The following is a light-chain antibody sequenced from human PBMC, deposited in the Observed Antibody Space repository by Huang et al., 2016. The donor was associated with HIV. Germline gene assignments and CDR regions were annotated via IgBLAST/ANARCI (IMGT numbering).Light chain of an antibody. CDR3: QQSFSTLT. V-gene: IGKV1-39*01. CDR2: GTS. Sequence: DIQMTQSPSSLSASVGDSVSISCRATENITSFLYWYHQKPGTAPRLLIYGTSTLQSGGPSRFSGRGSGTDFTLTIRSLQPEDIGTYYCQQSFSTLTFGGGTKVQIK. CDR1: ENITSF. J-gene: IGKJ4*01.